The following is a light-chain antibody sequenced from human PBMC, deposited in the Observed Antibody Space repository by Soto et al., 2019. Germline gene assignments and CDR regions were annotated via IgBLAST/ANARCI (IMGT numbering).Light chain of an antibody. CDR3: SSYTSTSTVV. CDR2: GVS. V-gene: IGLV2-14*01. Sequence: QSALTQPASVTGSPGQSITISCSGTSSDVGAYNYVSWYQQHPGKAPKLMIYGVSDRPSWLSNRFSGSKSGNTASLTISGLHAEDEADYYCSSYTSTSTVVFGGGTKLTVL. CDR1: SSDVGAYNY. J-gene: IGLJ2*01.